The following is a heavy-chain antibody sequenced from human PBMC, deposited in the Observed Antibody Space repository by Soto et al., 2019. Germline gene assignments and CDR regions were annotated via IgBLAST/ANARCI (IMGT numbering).Heavy chain of an antibody. CDR3: ARNEYCSGDKCDSGWFDP. CDR2: INTYNSNT. Sequence: QVQLVQSGAEVKEPGASVKVSCKASGYTFTTFGISWVRQAPGQGLEGMGWINTYNSNTKYAQNFQGRVAMTTDTSTSTAYMELRSLRYDDTAVYYCARNEYCSGDKCDSGWFDPWGQGTLVTVSS. V-gene: IGHV1-18*01. J-gene: IGHJ5*02. D-gene: IGHD2-15*01. CDR1: GYTFTTFG.